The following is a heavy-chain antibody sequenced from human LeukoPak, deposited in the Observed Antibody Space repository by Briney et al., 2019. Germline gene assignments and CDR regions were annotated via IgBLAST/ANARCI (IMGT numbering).Heavy chain of an antibody. CDR1: GGSISSGGYS. D-gene: IGHD2-21*02. CDR3: ARGLAVVTAVDAFDI. CDR2: IYHSGST. V-gene: IGHV4-30-2*01. Sequence: PSQTLSLTCAVSGGSISSGGYSWSWIRHPPRKGLEWIGYIYHSGSTYYNPSLKSRVTISVDRSKNQFSLKLSSVTAADTAVYYCARGLAVVTAVDAFDIWGQGTMVTVSS. J-gene: IGHJ3*02.